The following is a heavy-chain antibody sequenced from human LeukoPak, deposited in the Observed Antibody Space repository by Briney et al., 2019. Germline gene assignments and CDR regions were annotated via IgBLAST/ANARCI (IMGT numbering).Heavy chain of an antibody. Sequence: SETLSLTCTVSGGSISSDYWSWIRQPPGKGLEWIGYIYYSGSTNYNPSLKSQVTMSVDTSKNQFSLRLSSVTAADTAVYYCARGDTAIPRYWGQGTMVTVSS. J-gene: IGHJ4*02. CDR2: IYYSGST. CDR3: ARGDTAIPRY. V-gene: IGHV4-59*01. D-gene: IGHD5-18*01. CDR1: GGSISSDY.